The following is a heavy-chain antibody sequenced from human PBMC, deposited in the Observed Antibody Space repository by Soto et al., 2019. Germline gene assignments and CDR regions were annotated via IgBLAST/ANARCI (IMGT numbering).Heavy chain of an antibody. D-gene: IGHD4-17*01. V-gene: IGHV4-30-4*01. CDR2: IYYSGST. J-gene: IGHJ4*02. CDR1: GGSISSGDYY. Sequence: QVQLQESGPGLVKPSQTLSLTCTVSGGSISSGDYYWSWIRQPPGKGLEWIGYIYYSGSTYYNPSLKSRVXIXVXXSKNQCSLKLSSVTAADTAVYYCARYYGGNLTFDYWGQGTLVTVSS. CDR3: ARYYGGNLTFDY.